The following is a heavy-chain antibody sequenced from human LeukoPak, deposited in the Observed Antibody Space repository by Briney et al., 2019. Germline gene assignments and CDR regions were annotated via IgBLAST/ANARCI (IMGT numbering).Heavy chain of an antibody. J-gene: IGHJ6*02. CDR2: INPNNGDT. CDR1: GYTFIDYQ. Sequence: ASVKVSCKASGYTFIDYQMHWLRQAPGQGLEWMGWINPNNGDTNYAQKFQGRVTMTRDTSIRTAYMEVSSLRSDDTAVYYCAREWELNTQTDGMDVWGQGTSVTVSS. D-gene: IGHD1-26*01. V-gene: IGHV1-2*02. CDR3: AREWELNTQTDGMDV.